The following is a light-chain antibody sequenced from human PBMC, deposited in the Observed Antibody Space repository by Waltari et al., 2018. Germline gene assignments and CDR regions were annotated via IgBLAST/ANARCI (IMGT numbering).Light chain of an antibody. CDR1: SSDVGGYDY. V-gene: IGLV2-14*03. Sequence: QSALTQPASASGSPGQSITSSCTGPSSDVGGYDYVSRYQQYPAKAPRLLIFDLTRRPSGVSNLFSGSKSGNTASLTISGLQPEDESSYYCSSYSGRITHVFGTGTQLTVL. J-gene: IGLJ1*01. CDR2: DLT. CDR3: SSYSGRITHV.